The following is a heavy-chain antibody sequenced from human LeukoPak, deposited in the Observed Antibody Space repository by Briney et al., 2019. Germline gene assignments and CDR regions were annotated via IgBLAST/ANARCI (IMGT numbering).Heavy chain of an antibody. Sequence: GGSLRLSCAASGFTFSSYWMSWVRQAPGKGLEWVANIKQDGSEEYYVDSVKGRFTISRDNAKNSLYLQMNSLRAEDTAVYYCASNAYGGWFDPWGQGTLVTVSS. V-gene: IGHV3-7*03. CDR1: GFTFSSYW. J-gene: IGHJ5*02. CDR2: IKQDGSEE. D-gene: IGHD3-10*01. CDR3: ASNAYGGWFDP.